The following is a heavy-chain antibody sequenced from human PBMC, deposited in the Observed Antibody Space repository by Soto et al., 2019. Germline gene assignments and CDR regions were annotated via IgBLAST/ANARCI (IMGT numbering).Heavy chain of an antibody. J-gene: IGHJ4*02. CDR2: IYSGGST. D-gene: IGHD4-17*01. Sequence: GGSLRLSCAASGFTVSSNYMSWVRQAPGKGLEWVSVIYSGGSTYYADSVKGRFTISRDNSKNTLYLQMNSLRAEDTAVYYCARGPRWGDYAGAFDYWGQGTLVTVSS. CDR1: GFTVSSNY. CDR3: ARGPRWGDYAGAFDY. V-gene: IGHV3-66*01.